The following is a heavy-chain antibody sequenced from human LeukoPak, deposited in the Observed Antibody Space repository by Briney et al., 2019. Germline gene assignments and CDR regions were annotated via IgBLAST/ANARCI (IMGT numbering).Heavy chain of an antibody. J-gene: IGHJ4*02. CDR1: GYTFYDYG. V-gene: IGHV1-18*04. D-gene: IGHD1-7*01. CDR3: ARDSRETGSTSDFDF. Sequence: ASVTVSCKPSGYTFYDYGISWVRQAPGQGLEWMGWIGADTGNTNFAQKLQDRVTMTTDTSTSTAYMELRSLTSDDTAVYYCARDSRETGSTSDFDFWGQGTLVTVSS. CDR2: IGADTGNT.